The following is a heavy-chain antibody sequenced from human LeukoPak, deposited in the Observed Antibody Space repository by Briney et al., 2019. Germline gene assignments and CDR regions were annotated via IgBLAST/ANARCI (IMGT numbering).Heavy chain of an antibody. CDR3: AREMSIAARPSLDY. CDR1: GFTFSSYS. V-gene: IGHV3-48*02. Sequence: GGSLRLSCAASGFTFSSYSMNWVRQAPGKGLEWVSYISSSSTIYYADSVKGRFTISRDNAKNSLYLQMNSLRDEDTAVYYCAREMSIAARPSLDYWGQGTLVTVSS. J-gene: IGHJ4*02. D-gene: IGHD6-6*01. CDR2: ISSSSTI.